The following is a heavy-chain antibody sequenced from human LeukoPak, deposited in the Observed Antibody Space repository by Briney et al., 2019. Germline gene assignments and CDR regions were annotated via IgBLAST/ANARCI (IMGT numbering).Heavy chain of an antibody. Sequence: GGSLRLSCAVSGVTFSNYAMSWVRQAPGRGLEWVSVISASSGSTYYADSVKGRFTISRDNSNNRLYLEMNSLRAEDTAVYYCAKHAGTTRQTKDYWGQGTLVTVSS. CDR1: GVTFSNYA. CDR3: AKHAGTTRQTKDY. V-gene: IGHV3-23*01. CDR2: ISASSGST. D-gene: IGHD1-1*01. J-gene: IGHJ4*02.